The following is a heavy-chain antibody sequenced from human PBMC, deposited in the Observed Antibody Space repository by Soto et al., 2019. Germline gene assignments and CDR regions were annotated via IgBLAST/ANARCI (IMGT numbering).Heavy chain of an antibody. CDR1: SGSFSGFY. Sequence: SETLSLTCSIYSGSFSGFYWSCIRQPPGKRLEWIGEISQSGSSNYNPSLKSRVSISVDTSKNQFSLNLTSVTAADTAVYYCARAPKVSGSSQTRTEFWGQGAMVTVSS. D-gene: IGHD6-6*01. CDR2: ISQSGSS. J-gene: IGHJ4*02. CDR3: ARAPKVSGSSQTRTEF. V-gene: IGHV4-34*01.